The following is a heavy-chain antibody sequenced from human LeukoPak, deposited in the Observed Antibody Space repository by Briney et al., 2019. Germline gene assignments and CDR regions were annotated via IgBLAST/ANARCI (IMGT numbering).Heavy chain of an antibody. V-gene: IGHV3-30*18. Sequence: GRSLRLSCAASGFTFSSYGMHWVRQAPGKGLEWVAVISYDGSNKYYADSVKGRFTISRDNSKITLYLQMNSLRAEDTAVYYCAKEYYDILTGLYYGMDVWGKGTTVTVSS. D-gene: IGHD3-9*01. CDR3: AKEYYDILTGLYYGMDV. J-gene: IGHJ6*04. CDR1: GFTFSSYG. CDR2: ISYDGSNK.